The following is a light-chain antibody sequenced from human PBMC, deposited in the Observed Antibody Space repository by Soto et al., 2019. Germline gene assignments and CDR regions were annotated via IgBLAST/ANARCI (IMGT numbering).Light chain of an antibody. V-gene: IGKV3-20*01. CDR1: QSVSSSY. CDR2: DAS. CDR3: QQYGYSLYT. Sequence: EIVLTQSPGTLSLSPGERATLSCRAIQSVSSSYLAWYQQKPGQAPRLLIYDASSRATGIPDRFSGSGSGTDFTLTISRLEPEDFAVYYCQQYGYSLYTFGQGTRLEIK. J-gene: IGKJ5*01.